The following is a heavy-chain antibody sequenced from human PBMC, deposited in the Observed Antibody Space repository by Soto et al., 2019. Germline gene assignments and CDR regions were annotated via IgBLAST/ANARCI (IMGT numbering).Heavy chain of an antibody. CDR2: IWYDGSNK. CDR3: ARDLLTTVTTGVY. CDR1: GFTFSSFS. V-gene: IGHV3-33*01. J-gene: IGHJ4*02. Sequence: TGGSLRLSCAASGFTFSSFSMHWVRQAPGKGLEWVAAIWYDGSNKYYADSVKGRFTISRDNAKSTVYLQMSSLRVEDTAVYFCARDLLTTVTTGVYWGQGTLVTVSS. D-gene: IGHD4-17*01.